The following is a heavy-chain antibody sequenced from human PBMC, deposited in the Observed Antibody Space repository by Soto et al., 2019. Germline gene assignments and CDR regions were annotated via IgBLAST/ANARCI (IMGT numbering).Heavy chain of an antibody. CDR1: GGSISSSSYY. V-gene: IGHV4-39*01. D-gene: IGHD6-19*01. CDR3: ARYGYSSGPVDY. Sequence: QLQLQESGPGLVKPSETLSLTCTVSGGSISSSSYYWGWIRQPPGKGLEWIGSIYYSGSTYYNPSLKSRVTISVDTSKNQFSLKLSSVTAADTAVYYCARYGYSSGPVDYWGQGTLVTVSS. J-gene: IGHJ4*02. CDR2: IYYSGST.